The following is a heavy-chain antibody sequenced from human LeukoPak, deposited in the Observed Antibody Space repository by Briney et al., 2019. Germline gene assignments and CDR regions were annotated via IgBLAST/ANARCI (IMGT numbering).Heavy chain of an antibody. CDR3: ARDINYYYDSSGYYAYFDY. V-gene: IGHV1-18*01. Sequence: ASVKVSCKASGYTFTNYGMSWVRQAPGQGLEWMGWISAYNGNTKYAQKLQGRVTMTTDTSTFTAYMELRSLRSDDTAVYYCARDINYYYDSSGYYAYFDYWGQGTLVTVSS. CDR1: GYTFTNYG. J-gene: IGHJ4*02. D-gene: IGHD3-22*01. CDR2: ISAYNGNT.